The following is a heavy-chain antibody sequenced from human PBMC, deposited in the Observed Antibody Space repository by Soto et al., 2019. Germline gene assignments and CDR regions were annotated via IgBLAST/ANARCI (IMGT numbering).Heavy chain of an antibody. Sequence: EVQLVESGGGLVQPGGSLRLSCAASGFTFSSYAMHWVRQAPGKGLEYVSAISSNGGRTYYANSVKGRFTISRDNSYTLRELQMGCLRAEDMAVYFCARDYYCSSTSCYGDAFDIWGQGTMVTVSS. J-gene: IGHJ3*02. V-gene: IGHV3-64*01. CDR2: ISSNGGRT. CDR1: GFTFSSYA. D-gene: IGHD2-2*01. CDR3: ARDYYCSSTSCYGDAFDI.